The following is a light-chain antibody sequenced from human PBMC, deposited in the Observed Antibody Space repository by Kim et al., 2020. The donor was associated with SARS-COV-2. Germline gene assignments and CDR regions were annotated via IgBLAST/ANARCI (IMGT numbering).Light chain of an antibody. CDR1: QSISSY. V-gene: IGKV1-39*01. Sequence: DIQMTQSPSYLSASVGDRVTITCRASQSISSYLNWYQQKPGKAPKLLIYAASSLQSGVPSRFSGSGSGTDFTLTISSLQPEDFSTYYCQQSYSTLCTFGQGTKVDIK. CDR3: QQSYSTLCT. CDR2: AAS. J-gene: IGKJ1*01.